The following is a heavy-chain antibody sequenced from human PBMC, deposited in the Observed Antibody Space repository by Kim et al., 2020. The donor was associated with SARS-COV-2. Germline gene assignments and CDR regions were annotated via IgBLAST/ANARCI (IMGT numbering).Heavy chain of an antibody. Sequence: GGSLRLSCAASGFTFNNYAMSWVRQAPGKGLDWVSGISNSDAKTYYADSVKGRFTITRDNSKNTLYLQMSSLRAEDTAIYYCAKAKNTGSYYGRGRYFDYWGQGILVSVSS. CDR3: AKAKNTGSYYGRGRYFDY. D-gene: IGHD1-26*01. V-gene: IGHV3-23*01. CDR2: ISNSDAKT. CDR1: GFTFNNYA. J-gene: IGHJ4*02.